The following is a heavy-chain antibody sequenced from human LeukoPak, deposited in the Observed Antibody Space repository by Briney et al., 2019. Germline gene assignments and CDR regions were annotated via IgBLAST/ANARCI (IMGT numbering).Heavy chain of an antibody. CDR1: GYSFSNYW. CDR2: IYPGDSDI. J-gene: IGHJ4*02. CDR3: ARGYYFDY. Sequence: GESLKISCKSSGYSFSNYWIGWVRQLPGKGLEWMGIIYPGDSDIRYSPSFQGQVTISADKSISTAYLQWSSLKASDTAMYYCARGYYFDYWGQGTLVTVSS. V-gene: IGHV5-51*01.